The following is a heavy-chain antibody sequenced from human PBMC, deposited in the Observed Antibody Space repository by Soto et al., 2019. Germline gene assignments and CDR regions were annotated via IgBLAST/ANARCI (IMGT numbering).Heavy chain of an antibody. CDR2: IIPKFPTG. CDR1: GGSFSDYA. D-gene: IGHD6-19*01. J-gene: IGHJ4*02. V-gene: IGHV1-69*06. Sequence: QVQLVQSGTEVKKPGSSVRVSCKVSGGSFSDYAITWVRQAPGQGLEWMGGIIPKFPTGEYAKKFQGTVKITADKATSTVYLEVSSLRHEDTAVYYWARGGVRGGWYYFDLWGQGTQVSVSS. CDR3: ARGGVRGGWYYFDL.